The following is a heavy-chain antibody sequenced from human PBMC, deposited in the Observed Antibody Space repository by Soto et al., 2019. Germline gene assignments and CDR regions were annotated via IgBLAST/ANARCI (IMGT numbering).Heavy chain of an antibody. CDR3: TTDGSSSSLHYYYGMDV. J-gene: IGHJ6*02. CDR1: GFTFSNAW. CDR2: IKSKTDGGTT. Sequence: SLLLSCAASGFTFSNAWMSWVRQAPGKGLEWVGRIKSKTDGGTTDYAAPVKGRFTISRDDSKNTLYLQMNSLKTEDTAVYYCTTDGSSSSLHYYYGMDVWGQGTTVTVSS. V-gene: IGHV3-15*01. D-gene: IGHD6-6*01.